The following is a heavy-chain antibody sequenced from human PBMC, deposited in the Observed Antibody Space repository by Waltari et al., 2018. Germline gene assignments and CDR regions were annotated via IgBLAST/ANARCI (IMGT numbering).Heavy chain of an antibody. CDR2: IGHNGNT. V-gene: IGHV4-4*02. CDR3: ARNGGGGGSDY. J-gene: IGHJ4*01. Sequence: QVQLQESGPGLVKPAGTLSLTCAVSGVSIDSFNWWSWVRQSPGKGLEWIGEIGHNGNTHSNPALKGRVTMAVDMSKNEFSLTLTSVTAADTAIYYCARNGGGGGSDYWGHGTVVNVSS. D-gene: IGHD1-26*01. CDR1: GVSIDSFNW.